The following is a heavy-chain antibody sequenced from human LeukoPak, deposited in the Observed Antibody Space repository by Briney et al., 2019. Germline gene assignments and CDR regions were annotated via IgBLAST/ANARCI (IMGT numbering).Heavy chain of an antibody. J-gene: IGHJ5*02. Sequence: AGGSLRLSCAASGFTFSDYYMSWIRQAPGKGLEWVSHIRYTSETFYADSVEGRFTISRDHARNSLYLQMNNLRGEDTAIYYCARDAGNSGYGCDLWGQGTLVTVSS. CDR1: GFTFSDYY. CDR3: ARDAGNSGYGCDL. V-gene: IGHV3-11*06. D-gene: IGHD5-12*01. CDR2: IRYTSET.